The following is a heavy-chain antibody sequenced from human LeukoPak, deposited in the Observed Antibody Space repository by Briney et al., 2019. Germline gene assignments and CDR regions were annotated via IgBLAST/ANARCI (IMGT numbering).Heavy chain of an antibody. Sequence: PGGSLRLSCAASGLTVSSIYMSWVRQAPGKGLEWVSVIYSGGSTYYADSVEGRFTISRDNSKSALYLQMNSLRAEDTAVYYCARDLVYYGGSGYSTPYLQHWGQGTLVTVSS. D-gene: IGHD3-22*01. J-gene: IGHJ1*01. CDR3: ARDLVYYGGSGYSTPYLQH. CDR2: IYSGGST. CDR1: GLTVSSIY. V-gene: IGHV3-66*01.